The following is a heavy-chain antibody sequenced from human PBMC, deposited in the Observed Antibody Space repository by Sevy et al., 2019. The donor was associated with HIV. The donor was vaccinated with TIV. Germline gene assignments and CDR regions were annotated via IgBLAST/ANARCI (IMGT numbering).Heavy chain of an antibody. Sequence: SETLSLTCVVSGYSISIGYFWGWIRQPPGKGLEWIGSIYHRGSTYYNPSLKSRVTISVDTSKNQFSLKLTSVTAADTAVYYCVREGSPPVDSRGYYHGPSSNFDYWGQGTLVTVSS. V-gene: IGHV4-38-2*01. J-gene: IGHJ4*02. CDR1: GYSISIGYF. CDR2: IYHRGST. CDR3: VREGSPPVDSRGYYHGPSSNFDY. D-gene: IGHD3-22*01.